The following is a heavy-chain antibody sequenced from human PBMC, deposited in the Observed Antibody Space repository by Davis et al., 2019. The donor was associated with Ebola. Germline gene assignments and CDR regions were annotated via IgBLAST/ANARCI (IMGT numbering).Heavy chain of an antibody. CDR2: MNPNSGNT. V-gene: IGHV1-8*01. CDR3: ARGLGYCSSTSCYGGGGYWFDP. Sequence: AASVKVSCKASGYTFTSYDINWVRQATGQGLEWMGWMNPNSGNTGYAQKFQGRVTMTRNTPISTAYMELSSLRSEDTAVYYCARGLGYCSSTSCYGGGGYWFDPWGQGTLVTVSS. D-gene: IGHD2-2*01. CDR1: GYTFTSYD. J-gene: IGHJ5*02.